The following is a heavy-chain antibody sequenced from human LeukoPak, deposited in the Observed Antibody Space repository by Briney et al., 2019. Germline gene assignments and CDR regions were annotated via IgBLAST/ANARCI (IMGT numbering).Heavy chain of an antibody. D-gene: IGHD3-22*01. CDR3: ARVYYDSTYYFDY. CDR1: GFTVSSNY. J-gene: IGHJ4*02. V-gene: IGHV3-66*01. CDR2: IYSGGST. Sequence: GGSLRLSCAASGFTVSSNYMSWVRQAPGKGLEWVSVIYSGGSTYYADSVKGRFTISRDNSKNTLYLQMNSLRAEDTAVYYCARVYYDSTYYFDYWGQGTLVTVSS.